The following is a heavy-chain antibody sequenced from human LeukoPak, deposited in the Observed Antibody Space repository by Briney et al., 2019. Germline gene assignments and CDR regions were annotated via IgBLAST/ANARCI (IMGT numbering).Heavy chain of an antibody. CDR1: GFTFSSYS. J-gene: IGHJ4*02. V-gene: IGHV3-33*08. D-gene: IGHD3-22*01. CDR2: IWYDGSNK. CDR3: ARGTRYDSSGYYSQDLDY. Sequence: PGGSLRLSCAASGFTFSSYSMNWVRQAPGKGLEWAAVIWYDGSNKYYADSVKGRFTISRDNSKNTLYLQMNSLRAEDTAVYYCARGTRYDSSGYYSQDLDYWGQGTLVTVSS.